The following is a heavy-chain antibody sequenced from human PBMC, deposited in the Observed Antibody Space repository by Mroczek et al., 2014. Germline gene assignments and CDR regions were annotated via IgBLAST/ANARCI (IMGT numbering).Heavy chain of an antibody. J-gene: IGHJ3*02. V-gene: IGHV1-69*01. CDR2: IIPIFGTA. Sequence: VQLVESGAEVKKPGSSVKVSCKASGGTFSSYAISWVRQAPGQGLEWMGGIIPIFGTANYAQKFQGRVTITADESTSTAYMELSSLRSEDTAVYYCASSGGGRAAAGSIYAFDIVGPRDKWSTVSS. D-gene: IGHD6-13*01. CDR3: ASSGGGRAAAGSIYAFDI. CDR1: GGTFSSYA.